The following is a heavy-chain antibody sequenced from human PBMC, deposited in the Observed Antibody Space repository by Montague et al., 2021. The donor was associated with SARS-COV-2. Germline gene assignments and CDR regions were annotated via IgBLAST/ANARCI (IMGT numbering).Heavy chain of an antibody. J-gene: IGHJ4*02. CDR2: INPRGST. V-gene: IGHV4-34*01. CDR3: ARGRQHINMVVVVVTGGEYYFDY. D-gene: IGHD3-22*01. CDR1: DGSFSNYS. Sequence: SETLSLTCAVYDGSFSNYSWSWIRQPPGKGLEWIGEINPRGSTNYNPSLNSRGTISVDTSKNQFSLKMTSVTAAATAVYYCARGRQHINMVVVVVTGGEYYFDYWGQGTLVTVSS.